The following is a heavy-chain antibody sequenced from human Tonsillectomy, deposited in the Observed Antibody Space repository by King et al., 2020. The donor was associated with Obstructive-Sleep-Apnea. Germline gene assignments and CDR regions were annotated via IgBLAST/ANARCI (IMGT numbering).Heavy chain of an antibody. CDR2: IKSKVDGGTT. Sequence: VQLVESGGGLVKPGESLRLSCAASGLTFANAWMSWVRQTSGKGLEWVGRIKSKVDGGTTDYAAPVTGRFTISRDDLRNTLYLQMNSLMIEDSAVYYCAADPGCYPDHWGQGTLVTVSS. V-gene: IGHV3-15*01. CDR3: AADPGCYPDH. CDR1: GLTFANAW. D-gene: IGHD2-15*01. J-gene: IGHJ4*02.